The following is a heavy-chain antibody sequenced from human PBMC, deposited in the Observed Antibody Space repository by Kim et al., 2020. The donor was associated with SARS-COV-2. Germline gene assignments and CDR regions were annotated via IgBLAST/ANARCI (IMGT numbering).Heavy chain of an antibody. D-gene: IGHD2-2*01. CDR2: IYPGDSDT. CDR1: GYSFTSYW. CDR3: ARGRDHCTSTTSCYVDY. V-gene: IGHV5-51*01. J-gene: IGHJ4*01. Sequence: GESLKISCKGSGYSFTSYWIAWVRQTPGKGPEWMGIIYPGDSDTTYSPSFQGQVTISADKSITTAYLQWSTLKASDTAMYYCARGRDHCTSTTSCYVDYW.